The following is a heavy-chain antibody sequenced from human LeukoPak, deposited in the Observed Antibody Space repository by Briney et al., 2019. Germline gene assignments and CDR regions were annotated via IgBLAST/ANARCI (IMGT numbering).Heavy chain of an antibody. Sequence: GGSLRLSCAASGFTVTSNYMSWVRQALGKGLDWVSVIYSGDNTYYADSVKGRFTISRDNSKNTLYLQMNSLRAEDTAVYYCARTPYGGNSASDYWGQGTLVTVSS. D-gene: IGHD4-23*01. CDR3: ARTPYGGNSASDY. CDR1: GFTVTSNY. J-gene: IGHJ4*02. V-gene: IGHV3-53*01. CDR2: IYSGDNT.